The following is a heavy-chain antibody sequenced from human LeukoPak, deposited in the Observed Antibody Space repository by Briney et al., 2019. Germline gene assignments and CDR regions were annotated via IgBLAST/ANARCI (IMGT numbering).Heavy chain of an antibody. D-gene: IGHD5-18*01. V-gene: IGHV4-39*01. Sequence: SETLSLTCTVSGGSISSSSYYWGWLRQPPGKGLEWIGSIYYSGSTYYNPSLKSRVTISVDTSKNQFSLKLSSVTAADTAVYYCARHMGYGRYSYGYVSYFDYWGQGTLVTVSS. CDR3: ARHMGYGRYSYGYVSYFDY. J-gene: IGHJ4*02. CDR1: GGSISSSSYY. CDR2: IYYSGST.